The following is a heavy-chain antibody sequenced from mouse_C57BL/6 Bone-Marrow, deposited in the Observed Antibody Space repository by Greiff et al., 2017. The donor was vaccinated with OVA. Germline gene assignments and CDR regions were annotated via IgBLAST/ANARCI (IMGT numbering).Heavy chain of an antibody. J-gene: IGHJ3*01. V-gene: IGHV1-81*01. Sequence: VKLQQSGAELARPGASVKLSCKASGYTFTSYGISWVKQRTGQGLEWIGEIYPRSGNTYYNEKFKGKATLTADKSSSTAYMELRSLTSEDSAVYFCARGGPRWFAYWGQGTLVTVSA. CDR3: ARGGPRWFAY. CDR1: GYTFTSYG. CDR2: IYPRSGNT.